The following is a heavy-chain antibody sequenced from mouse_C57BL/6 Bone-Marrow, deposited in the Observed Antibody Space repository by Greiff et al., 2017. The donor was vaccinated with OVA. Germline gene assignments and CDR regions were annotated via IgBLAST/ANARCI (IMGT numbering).Heavy chain of an antibody. CDR2: INPNNGGT. CDR1: GYTFTDYY. D-gene: IGHD1-1*01. Sequence: VQLQQSGPELVKPGASVKISCKASGYTFTDYYMNWVKQSHGKSLEWIGDINPNNGGTSYNQKFKGKATLTVDKSSSTAYMELRSLTSEDSAVDYCATMTAVVARGYWGQGTALTVSS. V-gene: IGHV1-26*01. CDR3: ATMTAVVARGY. J-gene: IGHJ2*01.